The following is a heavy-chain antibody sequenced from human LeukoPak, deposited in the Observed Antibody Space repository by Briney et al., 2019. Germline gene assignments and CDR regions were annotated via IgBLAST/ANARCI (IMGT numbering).Heavy chain of an antibody. CDR3: AWEGGYGIIDY. CDR1: GDSVSSNSAA. CDR2: TYYRSKWYN. D-gene: IGHD5-12*01. Sequence: SQTLSLTCAISGDSVSSNSAAWHWIRQSPSRGLEWQGRTYYRSKWYNDYVVSVRSRITINPDTSKNQFSLQLNSVTPEDTAVYYCAWEGGYGIIDYWGQGTLVTVSS. V-gene: IGHV6-1*01. J-gene: IGHJ4*02.